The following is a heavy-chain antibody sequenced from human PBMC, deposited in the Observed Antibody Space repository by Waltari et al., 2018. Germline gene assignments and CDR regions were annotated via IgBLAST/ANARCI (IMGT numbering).Heavy chain of an antibody. J-gene: IGHJ4*02. Sequence: QVQLVQSGAEVKKPGSSVKVSCKASGRTFSSYCISRARQAPGQGLEWMGGIIPIFGTANYAQKFQGRVTITADESTSTAYMELSSLRSEDTAVYYCAHGAYDSSGYFHYWGQGTLVTVSS. CDR1: GRTFSSYC. V-gene: IGHV1-69*13. CDR3: AHGAYDSSGYFHY. CDR2: IIPIFGTA. D-gene: IGHD3-22*01.